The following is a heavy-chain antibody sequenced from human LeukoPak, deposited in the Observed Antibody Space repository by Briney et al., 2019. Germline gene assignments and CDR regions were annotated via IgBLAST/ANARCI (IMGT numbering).Heavy chain of an antibody. J-gene: IGHJ4*02. CDR3: AKAYYYDSSGYYFDY. CDR1: GFTFDDYA. D-gene: IGHD3-22*01. Sequence: GGSLRLSCAASGFTFDDYAMHWVRQAPGKGLEWVSGISWNSGSIGYADSVKGRFTISRGNAKNSLYLQMNSLRAEDTALYYCAKAYYYDSSGYYFDYWGQGTLVTVSS. CDR2: ISWNSGSI. V-gene: IGHV3-9*01.